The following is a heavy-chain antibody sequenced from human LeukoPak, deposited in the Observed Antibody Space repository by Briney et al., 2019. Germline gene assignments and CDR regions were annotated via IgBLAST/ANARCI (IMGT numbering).Heavy chain of an antibody. D-gene: IGHD1-1*01. V-gene: IGHV3-23*01. CDR3: ARGNNGALDI. J-gene: IGHJ3*02. Sequence: GGSLRLSCAASGFTFSSYAMSWVRQAPGKELEWVSATSGGGGRTYYADSVKGRFTVSGDNAKNSLFLQMSSLRAEDTAVYYCARGNNGALDIWGQGTVVTVSS. CDR1: GFTFSSYA. CDR2: TSGGGGRT.